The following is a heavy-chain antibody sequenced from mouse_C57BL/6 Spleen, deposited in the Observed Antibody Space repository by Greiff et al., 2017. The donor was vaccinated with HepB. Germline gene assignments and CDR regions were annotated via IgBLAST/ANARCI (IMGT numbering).Heavy chain of an antibody. CDR3: ARPYYGSSYVAMDY. V-gene: IGHV5-17*01. Sequence: VQLKESGGGLVKPGGSLKLSCAASGFTFSDYGMHWVRQAPEKGLEWVAYISSGSSTIYYADTVKGRFTISRDNAKNTLFLQMTSLGSEDTAMYYCARPYYGSSYVAMDYWGQGTSVTVSS. CDR1: GFTFSDYG. CDR2: ISSGSSTI. J-gene: IGHJ4*01. D-gene: IGHD1-1*01.